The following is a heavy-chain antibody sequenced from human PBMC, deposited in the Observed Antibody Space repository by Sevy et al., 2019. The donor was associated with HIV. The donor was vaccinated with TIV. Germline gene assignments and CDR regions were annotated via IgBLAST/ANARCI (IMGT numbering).Heavy chain of an antibody. CDR3: AKEFRFVIAVAAAGAFDI. D-gene: IGHD6-19*01. CDR1: GFTFSSYA. CDR2: ISGSGGST. Sequence: GGSLRLSCAASGFTFSSYAMSWVRQAPGKGLEWVSAISGSGGSTYYAYSVKGRFTISRDNSKNTLYLQMNSLRAEDTAVYYCAKEFRFVIAVAAAGAFDIWGQGTMVTVSS. V-gene: IGHV3-23*01. J-gene: IGHJ3*02.